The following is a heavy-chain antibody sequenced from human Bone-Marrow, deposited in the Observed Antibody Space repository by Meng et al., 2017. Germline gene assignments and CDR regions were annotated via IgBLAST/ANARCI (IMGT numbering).Heavy chain of an antibody. J-gene: IGHJ4*02. D-gene: IGHD6-13*01. Sequence: GQLGGSGGGLVQPGGSLRLSWAASGFTFSSYGMHWVRQAPGKGLEWVAVIWYDGSNKYYADSVKGRFTISRDNSKNTLYLQMNSLRAEDTAVYFCATGAAAADHWGQGTLVTVSS. CDR3: ATGAAAADH. V-gene: IGHV3-33*01. CDR2: IWYDGSNK. CDR1: GFTFSSYG.